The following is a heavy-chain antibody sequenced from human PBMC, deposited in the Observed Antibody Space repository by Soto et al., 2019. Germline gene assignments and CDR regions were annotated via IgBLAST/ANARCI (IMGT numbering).Heavy chain of an antibody. Sequence: QVQLVQSGAEVKKPGASVKVSCKASGYTFISFGISWVRQAPGQGLEWMGWISPYNGNTNYAQKLQGRVTMTTDTSTRKGHMELRSLRSDDTAVYYCARDLDDCVWGSYPSPDAFDIWGQGTMVTVSS. J-gene: IGHJ3*02. D-gene: IGHD3-16*02. CDR2: ISPYNGNT. CDR3: ARDLDDCVWGSYPSPDAFDI. CDR1: GYTFISFG. V-gene: IGHV1-18*01.